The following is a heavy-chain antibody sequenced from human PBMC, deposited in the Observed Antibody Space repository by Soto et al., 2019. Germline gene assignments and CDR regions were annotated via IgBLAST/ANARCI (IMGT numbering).Heavy chain of an antibody. D-gene: IGHD1-1*01. J-gene: IGHJ5*02. V-gene: IGHV5-51*01. CDR2: IYLGDSDT. Sequence: GESLKISCKGSGYSFTNYWIGWVRQMPGKGLEWMGTIYLGDSDTRYSPSFQGRVTISADKSISAAYLQWGSLKASDTAMYYCVRANVWNEGFFSINSFDHYGQRTFVTVSS. CDR3: VRANVWNEGFFSINSFDH. CDR1: GYSFTNYW.